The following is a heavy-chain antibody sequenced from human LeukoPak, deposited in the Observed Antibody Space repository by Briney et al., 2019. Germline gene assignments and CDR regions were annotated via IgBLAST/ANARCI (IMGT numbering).Heavy chain of an antibody. D-gene: IGHD6-13*01. Sequence: GGSLRLSCAASGFTFSAYAMHWVRQAPGKGLEWVALIWYDGGNMYYADSVQGRFTISRDNSRNTLYLQMSSLRVEDTAVYYCAKTATTWYLDSWGQGTLVTVSS. CDR3: AKTATTWYLDS. J-gene: IGHJ4*02. V-gene: IGHV3-33*06. CDR2: IWYDGGNM. CDR1: GFTFSAYA.